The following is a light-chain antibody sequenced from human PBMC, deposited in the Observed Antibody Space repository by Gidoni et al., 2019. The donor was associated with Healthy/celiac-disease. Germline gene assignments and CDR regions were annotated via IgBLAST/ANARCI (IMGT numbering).Light chain of an antibody. CDR3: QQYDNLPYT. Sequence: DIKMIQSPSSLSASVGDRVNITCQASQDNNNYLNWYQQKPGKAPKLLIYDASNLETGVPSRFSGSGSGTDFTFTISSLQPEDIATYYCQQYDNLPYTFGQGTKLEIK. V-gene: IGKV1-33*01. CDR2: DAS. J-gene: IGKJ2*01. CDR1: QDNNNY.